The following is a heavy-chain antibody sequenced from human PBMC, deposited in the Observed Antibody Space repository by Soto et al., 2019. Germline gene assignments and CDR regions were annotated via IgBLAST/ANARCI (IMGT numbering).Heavy chain of an antibody. V-gene: IGHV1-3*01. D-gene: IGHD6-19*01. CDR2: ISGDSGNT. Sequence: ASVKVSCKASGYMFTRSAMHWVRQAPGQRLEWMGWISGDSGNTKYSPKLQDRVTITRDTSASTAYMELSSLRSEDTALYYCARDGVAAGNINFDYWGQGTLVTVSS. CDR3: ARDGVAAGNINFDY. CDR1: GYMFTRSA. J-gene: IGHJ4*01.